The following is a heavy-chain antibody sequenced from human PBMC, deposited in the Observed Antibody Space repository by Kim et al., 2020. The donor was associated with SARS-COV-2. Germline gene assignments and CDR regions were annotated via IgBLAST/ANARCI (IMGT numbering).Heavy chain of an antibody. V-gene: IGHV4-31*03. J-gene: IGHJ5*02. CDR1: GGSISSGGYY. CDR3: ARELRDYYDSSNHWFDP. Sequence: SETLSLTCTVSGGSISSGGYYWSWIRQHPGKGLEWIGYIYYSGSTYYNPSLKSRVTISVDTSKNQFSLKLSSVTAADTAVYYCARELRDYYDSSNHWFDPWGQGTLVTVSS. D-gene: IGHD3-22*01. CDR2: IYYSGST.